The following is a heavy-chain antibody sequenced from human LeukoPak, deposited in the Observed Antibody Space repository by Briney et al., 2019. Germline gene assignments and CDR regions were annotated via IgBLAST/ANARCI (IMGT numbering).Heavy chain of an antibody. D-gene: IGHD2-15*01. CDR2: ISSSSSTI. J-gene: IGHJ4*02. V-gene: IGHV3-48*01. CDR3: ARDSPTLGSGPFDY. CDR1: GFTFSSYS. Sequence: PGGSLRLSCAASGFTFSSYSMNWVRQAPGKGLEWVSYISSSSSTIYYADSVKGRFTISRDNAKNSLYLQMNSLRAEDTAVYYCARDSPTLGSGPFDYWGQGTLVTVSS.